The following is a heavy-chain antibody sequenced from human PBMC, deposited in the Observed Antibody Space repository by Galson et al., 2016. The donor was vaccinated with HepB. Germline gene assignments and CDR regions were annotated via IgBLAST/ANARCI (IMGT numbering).Heavy chain of an antibody. Sequence: SLRLSCAASGFVFSNFGLSWVRQAPGKGLEWVASISTRRTTYYSGSVQGRFTISRDNSNNTLYLQMNGLGAEDTAVYYCAKERLVRRIFDHWGQGTLLTVSS. CDR2: ISTRRTT. D-gene: IGHD1-1*01. CDR3: AKERLVRRIFDH. V-gene: IGHV3-23*01. CDR1: GFVFSNFG. J-gene: IGHJ4*02.